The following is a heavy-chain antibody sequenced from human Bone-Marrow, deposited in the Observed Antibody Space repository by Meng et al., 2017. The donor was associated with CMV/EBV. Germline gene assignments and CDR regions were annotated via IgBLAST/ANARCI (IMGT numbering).Heavy chain of an antibody. Sequence: GESPKISCAASGFTFSSYWMSWVRQAPGKGLEWVANIKQDGSEKYYVDSVKGRFTISRDNAKNSLYLQMNSLRAEDTAVYYCARRTGGSYHFDYWGQGTLVTVSS. CDR3: ARRTGGSYHFDY. V-gene: IGHV3-7*01. J-gene: IGHJ4*02. CDR2: IKQDGSEK. D-gene: IGHD1-26*01. CDR1: GFTFSSYW.